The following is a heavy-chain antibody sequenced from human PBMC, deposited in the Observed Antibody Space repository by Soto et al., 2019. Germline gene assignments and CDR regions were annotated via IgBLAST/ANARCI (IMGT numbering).Heavy chain of an antibody. CDR1: GFTFTSSA. Sequence: QMQLVQSGPEVKKPGTSVKVSCKASGFTFTSSAVPWVRQARGQRLEWIGWIVVGSGNTNYAQKFQERVTITRDMSTSTAYMELSSLRSEDTAVYYCAADRSNGYVDYYWGQGTLVTVSS. CDR2: IVVGSGNT. J-gene: IGHJ4*02. CDR3: AADRSNGYVDYY. D-gene: IGHD4-17*01. V-gene: IGHV1-58*01.